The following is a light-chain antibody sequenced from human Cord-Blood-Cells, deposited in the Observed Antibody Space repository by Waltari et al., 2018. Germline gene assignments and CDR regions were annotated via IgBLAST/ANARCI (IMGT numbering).Light chain of an antibody. CDR1: SRHVGRYTL. J-gene: IGLJ3*02. Sequence: QSALTQPASVSGSPGQSITISCTGTSRHVGRYTLVSWYQQHPGKAPKLMIYEGSKRPSGVSNRFSGSKSGNTASLTISGLQAEDEADYYCCSYAGSSRVFGGGTKLTVL. CDR3: CSYAGSSRV. CDR2: EGS. V-gene: IGLV2-23*01.